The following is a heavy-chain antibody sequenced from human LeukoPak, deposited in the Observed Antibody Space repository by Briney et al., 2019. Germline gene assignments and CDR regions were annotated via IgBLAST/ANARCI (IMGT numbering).Heavy chain of an antibody. Sequence: ASVKVSCKASGYTFTTYAMNWVRQAPGQGLEWMGWINTNTGNPTYAQGFTGRFVFSLDTSVSTAYLQISSLEAEDTAVYYCARASELRTTYHGLYYYYMDVWGKGTTVTVSS. CDR2: INTNTGNP. V-gene: IGHV7-4-1*02. D-gene: IGHD1-26*01. CDR1: GYTFTTYA. J-gene: IGHJ6*03. CDR3: ARASELRTTYHGLYYYYMDV.